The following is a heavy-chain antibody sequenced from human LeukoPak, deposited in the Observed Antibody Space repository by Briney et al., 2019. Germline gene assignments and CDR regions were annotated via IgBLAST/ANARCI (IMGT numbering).Heavy chain of an antibody. CDR3: ARDGKPYYDILTGYEDYYYGMDV. D-gene: IGHD3-9*01. J-gene: IGHJ6*02. V-gene: IGHV1-18*01. Sequence: GASVKVSCKASDYTFTNYGISWVRQAPGQGLEWMGWISTYNGNTNYAQNLQGRVTMTTDTSTSTAYIELKSLRSDDTAVYYCARDGKPYYDILTGYEDYYYGMDVWGQGTSVTVSS. CDR2: ISTYNGNT. CDR1: DYTFTNYG.